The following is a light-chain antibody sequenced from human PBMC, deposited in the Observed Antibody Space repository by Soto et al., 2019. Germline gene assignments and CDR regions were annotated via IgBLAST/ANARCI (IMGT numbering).Light chain of an antibody. CDR1: SSDICAYDY. CDR3: TSFAPGRIYV. V-gene: IGLV2-14*03. CDR2: EVS. J-gene: IGLJ1*01. Sequence: QSFLTQPASVSRSPRQSITISCSGTSSDICAYDYVSWYQQHPCRSPKLIIYEVSHRFSCLSYRLSGSKSGHTACLNISGPQAEDEGDYYCTSFAPGRIYVFGSGTKVTV.